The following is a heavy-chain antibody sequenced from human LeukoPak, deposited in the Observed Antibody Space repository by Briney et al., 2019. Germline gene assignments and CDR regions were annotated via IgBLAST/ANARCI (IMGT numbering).Heavy chain of an antibody. CDR2: IKQDGSAK. J-gene: IGHJ6*03. CDR3: ASSGSSWYYYYYMDV. Sequence: GSLRLSCAASGFTFSSHWMSWVRHAPGKGLEWVANIKQDGSAKFYVDSVKGRFTISRDNAKNSLYLQMNSLRAEDTAVYYCASSGSSWYYYYYMDVWGKGTTVTVSS. V-gene: IGHV3-7*01. CDR1: GFTFSSHW. D-gene: IGHD6-13*01.